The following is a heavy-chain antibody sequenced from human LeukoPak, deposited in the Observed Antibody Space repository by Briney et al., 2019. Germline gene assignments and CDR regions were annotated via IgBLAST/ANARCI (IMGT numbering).Heavy chain of an antibody. V-gene: IGHV1-2*04. CDR2: INPNSGGT. CDR3: GKGPPNWGYDY. J-gene: IGHJ4*02. Sequence: ASVKVSCKASGYTFTGYYMHWVRQAPGQGLEWMGWINPNSGGTNYAQKFQGWVTMTRDTSISTAYMELSSLRSDDTAVYYCGKGPPNWGYDYWGPGTLVTVSS. CDR1: GYTFTGYY. D-gene: IGHD7-27*01.